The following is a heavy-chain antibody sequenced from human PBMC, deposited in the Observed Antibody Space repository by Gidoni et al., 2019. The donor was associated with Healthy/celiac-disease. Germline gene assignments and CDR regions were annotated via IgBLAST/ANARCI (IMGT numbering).Heavy chain of an antibody. CDR3: AKDRLTTVTTFCFDY. CDR1: GLTFDDYA. CDR2: ISWNSGSI. Sequence: EVQLVESGGGLVQPGRSLRLSCAASGLTFDDYAMHWVRQAPGKGLEWVSGISWNSGSIGYADSVKGRFTISRDNAKNSLYLQMNSLRAEDTALYYCAKDRLTTVTTFCFDYWGQGTLVTVSS. D-gene: IGHD4-4*01. V-gene: IGHV3-9*01. J-gene: IGHJ4*02.